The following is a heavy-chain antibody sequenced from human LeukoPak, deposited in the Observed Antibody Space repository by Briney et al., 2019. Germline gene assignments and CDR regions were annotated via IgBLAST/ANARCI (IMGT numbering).Heavy chain of an antibody. Sequence: ASVKVSCKASGYTFTSYYMHWVRQAPGQGPEWMGIINPSGGSRSNAQKFRGRVTMTRDTSTSTVYMELSSLRSEDTAVYYCARGEGGIAVAGVYYYYGMDVWGQGTTVTVSS. D-gene: IGHD6-19*01. J-gene: IGHJ6*02. V-gene: IGHV1-46*01. CDR3: ARGEGGIAVAGVYYYYGMDV. CDR1: GYTFTSYY. CDR2: INPSGGSR.